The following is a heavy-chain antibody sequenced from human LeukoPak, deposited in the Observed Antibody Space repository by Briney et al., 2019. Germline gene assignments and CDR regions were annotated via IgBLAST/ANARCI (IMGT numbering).Heavy chain of an antibody. Sequence: GGSLRLSCAASGFTFRSYSMNWVRQAPGKGLEWVSSISSSSSYIYYADSVKGRFTISRDNAKNSLYLQMNSLRAEDTAVYYCASRIMITFGGVIVDDAFDIWGQGTMVTVSS. CDR1: GFTFRSYS. J-gene: IGHJ3*02. CDR2: ISSSSSYI. CDR3: ASRIMITFGGVIVDDAFDI. D-gene: IGHD3-16*02. V-gene: IGHV3-21*01.